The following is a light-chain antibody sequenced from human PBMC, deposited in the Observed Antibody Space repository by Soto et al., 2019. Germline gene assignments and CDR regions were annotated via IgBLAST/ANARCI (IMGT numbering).Light chain of an antibody. Sequence: EIVLTQSPATLSLSPGERATLSCRASQSVSSYLAWYQQKPGQAPMLLISDASSSATGTPARFSGSGSGTDFTLPISSLEPEDFAVYYCQQRSTWPPVFTFGPGTKVVIK. CDR1: QSVSSY. J-gene: IGKJ3*01. V-gene: IGKV3-11*01. CDR2: DAS. CDR3: QQRSTWPPVFT.